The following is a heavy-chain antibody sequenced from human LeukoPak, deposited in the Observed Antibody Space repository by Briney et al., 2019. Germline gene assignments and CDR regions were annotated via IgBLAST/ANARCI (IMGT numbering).Heavy chain of an antibody. V-gene: IGHV3-53*01. J-gene: IGHJ4*02. Sequence: GGSLRLSCAASGFTVITNDMTWVRQAPGRGLEWVSVLYSDGNTKYADSVQGRFTISRDNSKNTLCLEMNSLSPDDTAVYYCARGVEPLAANTLAYWGQGTLVTVSS. CDR2: LYSDGNT. D-gene: IGHD1-14*01. CDR1: GFTVITND. CDR3: ARGVEPLAANTLAY.